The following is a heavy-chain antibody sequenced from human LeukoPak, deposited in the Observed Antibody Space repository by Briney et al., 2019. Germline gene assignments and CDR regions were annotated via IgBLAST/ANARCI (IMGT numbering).Heavy chain of an antibody. Sequence: GGSLRLSCSASGFSFSRFSMHWVRQAPGKGLEYVSRISSEGGRKYYPDSVKGRFTISRDNSKNILYLQMSSLRAEDTAVYYCVKDRAIDYWGQGTLVTVSS. V-gene: IGHV3-64D*08. CDR3: VKDRAIDY. J-gene: IGHJ4*02. CDR2: ISSEGGRK. CDR1: GFSFSRFS.